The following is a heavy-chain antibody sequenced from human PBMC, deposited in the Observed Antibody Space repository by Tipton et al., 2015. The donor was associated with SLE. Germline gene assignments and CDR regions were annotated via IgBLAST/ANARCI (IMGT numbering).Heavy chain of an antibody. V-gene: IGHV3-53*05. D-gene: IGHD1-26*01. CDR1: GFLVTYNY. CDR3: ARDLGSSAFDP. Sequence: SLRLSCAVSGFLVTYNYMSWVRQAPGKGLEWVSVIYSGGTTYYADSARGRFTISRDNSQNTVFLQMNSLTTDDTAVYYCARDLGSSAFDPWGQGTLVTVSS. J-gene: IGHJ5*02. CDR2: IYSGGTT.